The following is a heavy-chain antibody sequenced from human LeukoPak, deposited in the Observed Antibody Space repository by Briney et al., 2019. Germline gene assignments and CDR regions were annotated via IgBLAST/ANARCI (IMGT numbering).Heavy chain of an antibody. CDR2: INHSGST. D-gene: IGHD2-15*01. J-gene: IGHJ4*02. CDR3: ARGYCSGGSCRPNDY. CDR1: GGSFSGYY. Sequence: SETLSLTCAVYGGSFSGYYWSWIRQPPGKGLEWIGEINHSGSTNYNPSLKGRVTISVDTSKNQFSLKLSSVTAADTAVYYCARGYCSGGSCRPNDYWGQGTLVTVSS. V-gene: IGHV4-34*01.